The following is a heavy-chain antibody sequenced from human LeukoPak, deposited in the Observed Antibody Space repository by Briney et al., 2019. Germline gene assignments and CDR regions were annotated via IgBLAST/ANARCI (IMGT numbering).Heavy chain of an antibody. V-gene: IGHV3-11*06. CDR3: TRGTGQLDY. J-gene: IGHJ4*02. CDR1: GFTFSDYY. Sequence: GGSLRLSCAASGFTFSDYYMSWIRQAPGRGLEWVSYISSSSSYTDYAGSVKGRFTISRDNAKNSLYLQMNSLRAEDTAVYYCTRGTGQLDYWGQGTLVTVSS. D-gene: IGHD6-13*01. CDR2: ISSSSSYT.